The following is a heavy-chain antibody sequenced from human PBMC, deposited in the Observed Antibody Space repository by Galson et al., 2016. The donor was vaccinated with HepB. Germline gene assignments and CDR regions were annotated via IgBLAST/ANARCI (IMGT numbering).Heavy chain of an antibody. V-gene: IGHV3-23*01. Sequence: SLRLSCAASGFAFSNYAMTWVRQIPGRRLEWVAGTSSSANSIYYADSVKGRFTISRDNSKNTVYLQMNSLGAEGTAVYYCAKDLWTGQQLAYYFDYWGQGTLVTVSS. J-gene: IGHJ4*02. CDR3: AKDLWTGQQLAYYFDY. D-gene: IGHD6-13*01. CDR2: TSSSANSI. CDR1: GFAFSNYA.